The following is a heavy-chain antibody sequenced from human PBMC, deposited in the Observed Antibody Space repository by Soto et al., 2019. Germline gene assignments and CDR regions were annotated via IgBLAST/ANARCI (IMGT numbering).Heavy chain of an antibody. Sequence: QVQLVESGGGVVQPGRSLRLSCAASGFTFSSYAMHWVRQAPGKGLEWVAVISYDGSNQYYASSVKGPVTISSDNSKNLLYLQMNSLRSEDTAVYYCARERHHLLSYRMDVWGQGTTVTVSS. J-gene: IGHJ6*02. V-gene: IGHV3-30-3*01. D-gene: IGHD2-2*01. CDR3: ARERHHLLSYRMDV. CDR1: GFTFSSYA. CDR2: ISYDGSNQ.